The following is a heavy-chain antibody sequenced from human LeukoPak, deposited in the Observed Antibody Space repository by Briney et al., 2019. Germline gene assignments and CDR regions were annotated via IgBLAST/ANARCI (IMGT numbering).Heavy chain of an antibody. CDR1: GFTFDDYG. D-gene: IGHD2-2*01. CDR2: IKQDGSEK. V-gene: IGHV3-7*01. Sequence: PGGSLRLSCAASGFTFDDYGMSWVRQAPGKGLEWVANIKQDGSEKYYVDSVKGRFTISRDNAKNSLYLQMNSLRAEDTAVYYCARVKTRDCSSTSCYVWGQGTLVTVSS. J-gene: IGHJ4*02. CDR3: ARVKTRDCSSTSCYV.